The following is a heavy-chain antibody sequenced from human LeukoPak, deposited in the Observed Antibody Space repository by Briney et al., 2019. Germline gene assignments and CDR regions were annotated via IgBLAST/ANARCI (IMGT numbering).Heavy chain of an antibody. CDR1: GFTFSGSA. CDR3: TRPIYCSGGSCYASPWFDP. CDR2: IRSKANSYAT. D-gene: IGHD2-15*01. Sequence: GGSLRLSCAASGFTFSGSAMDWVRQASGKGLEWVGRIRSKANSYATAYAASVKGRFTISRDDSKNTAYLQMNSLKTEDTAVYYCTRPIYCSGGSCYASPWFDPWGQGTLVTVSS. J-gene: IGHJ5*02. V-gene: IGHV3-73*01.